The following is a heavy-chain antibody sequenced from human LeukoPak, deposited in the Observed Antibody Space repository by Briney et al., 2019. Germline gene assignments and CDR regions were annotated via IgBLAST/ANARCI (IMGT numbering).Heavy chain of an antibody. CDR2: ISSTSTYI. CDR3: ARIDPVGRT. J-gene: IGHJ4*02. CDR1: GFTFNTYA. Sequence: GGSLRLSCAASGFTFNTYAMNWVRQPPGKGLEWVSSISSTSTYIYYTDSVKGRFTISRDNAKNFVYLQMDRLRAEDTALYYCARIDPVGRTWGQGTLVIVSA. D-gene: IGHD1-26*01. V-gene: IGHV3-21*04.